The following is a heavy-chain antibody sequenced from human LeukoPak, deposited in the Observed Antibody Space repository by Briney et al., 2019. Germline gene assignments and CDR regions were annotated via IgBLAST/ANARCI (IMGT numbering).Heavy chain of an antibody. CDR2: ISYDGSNK. CDR3: ARDGPYYGSGSYYTLFDY. D-gene: IGHD3-10*01. CDR1: RFTFSSYA. V-gene: IGHV3-30*04. J-gene: IGHJ4*02. Sequence: GGSLRLSCAASRFTFSSYAMHWVRQAPGKGLEWVAVISYDGSNKYYADSVKGRFTISRDNSKNTLCLQMNSLRAEDTAVYYCARDGPYYGSGSYYTLFDYWGQGTLVTVSS.